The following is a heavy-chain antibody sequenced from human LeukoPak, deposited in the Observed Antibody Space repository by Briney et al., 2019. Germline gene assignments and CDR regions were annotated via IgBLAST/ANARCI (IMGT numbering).Heavy chain of an antibody. CDR1: GFTFSSYT. J-gene: IGHJ4*02. CDR3: AKDGGLWVSAHWGDS. D-gene: IGHD7-27*01. Sequence: PGGSLRLSCAASGFTFSSYTMSWVRQAPGKGLEWVSTITTSDGNTYYADSVKRRFTVSRDNSKNTLFLQMNSLRAEDTAVYYCAKDGGLWVSAHWGDSWGRGTLVTVSS. CDR2: ITTSDGNT. V-gene: IGHV3-23*01.